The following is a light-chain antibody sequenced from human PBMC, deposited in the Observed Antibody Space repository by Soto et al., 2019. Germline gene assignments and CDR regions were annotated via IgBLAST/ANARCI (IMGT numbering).Light chain of an antibody. J-gene: IGKJ4*01. CDR3: QQRSNWPLT. Sequence: EIVLTQSPATLSLPPGGRATLSCRASQSVSSYLAWNQQKPGQAPRLLIYDASNRATGIPARFSGSGSGTDFTLTISSLEPEDFAVYYCQQRSNWPLTFGGGTKVDIK. V-gene: IGKV3-11*01. CDR2: DAS. CDR1: QSVSSY.